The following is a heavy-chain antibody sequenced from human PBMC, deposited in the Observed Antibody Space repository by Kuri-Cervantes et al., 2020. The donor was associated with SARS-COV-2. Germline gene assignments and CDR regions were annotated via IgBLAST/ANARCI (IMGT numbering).Heavy chain of an antibody. CDR1: GFTFSSYS. V-gene: IGHV3-48*04. Sequence: GESLKISCAASGFTFSSYSLNWVRQAPEKGLEWVSYISSSGSTIYYADSVKGRFTISRDNAKNSLYLQMNSLRAEDTAVYYCASYDDYNYYFDYWGQGTLVTVSS. CDR2: ISSSGSTI. CDR3: ASYDDYNYYFDY. J-gene: IGHJ4*02. D-gene: IGHD3-3*01.